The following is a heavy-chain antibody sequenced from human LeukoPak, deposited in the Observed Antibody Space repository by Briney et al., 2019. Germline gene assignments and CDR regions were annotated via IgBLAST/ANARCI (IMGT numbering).Heavy chain of an antibody. V-gene: IGHV1-46*01. J-gene: IGHJ4*02. CDR2: INPSGGST. CDR3: AGGGLGYGDYDLTGIFDY. CDR1: GYTFTSYY. D-gene: IGHD4-17*01. Sequence: ASVKVSCKASGYTFTSYYMHWVRQAPGQGLEWMGIINPSGGSTSYAQKFQGRVTMTRDTSTSTVYMELSSLRSEDTAVYYCAGGGLGYGDYDLTGIFDYWGQGTLVTVSS.